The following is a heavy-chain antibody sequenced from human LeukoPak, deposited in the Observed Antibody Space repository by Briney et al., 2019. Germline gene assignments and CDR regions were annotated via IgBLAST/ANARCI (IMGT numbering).Heavy chain of an antibody. J-gene: IGHJ4*02. CDR1: GYTFTELS. CDR3: ATSVLVAPPRNYYDSSGYYGKGDY. CDR2: FDPEDGET. V-gene: IGHV1-24*01. Sequence: ASVKVSCKVSGYTFTELSMHWVRQAPGKGLEWMGGFDPEDGETIYAQKFQGRVTMTEDTSTDTAYMELSSLRSEDTAVYYCATSVLVAPPRNYYDSSGYYGKGDYWGQGTLVTVSS. D-gene: IGHD3-22*01.